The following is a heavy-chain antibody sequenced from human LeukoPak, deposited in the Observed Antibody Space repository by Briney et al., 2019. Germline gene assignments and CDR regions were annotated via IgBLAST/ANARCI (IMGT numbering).Heavy chain of an antibody. V-gene: IGHV4-38-2*02. D-gene: IGHD1-26*01. CDR2: IYHSGST. CDR3: ARDQLGIVGALGYFDY. J-gene: IGHJ4*02. CDR1: GYSISSGYY. Sequence: SETLSLTCSVSGYSISSGYYWGWIRQPPGKGLEWIGSIYHSGSTYYNPSLKSRVTISVDTSKNQFSLKLSSVTAADTAVYYCARDQLGIVGALGYFDYWGQGTLVTVSS.